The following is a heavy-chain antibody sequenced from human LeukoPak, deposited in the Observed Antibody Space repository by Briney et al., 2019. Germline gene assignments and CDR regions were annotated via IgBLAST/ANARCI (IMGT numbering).Heavy chain of an antibody. CDR3: ARGYELGTYAFDI. V-gene: IGHV4-30-4*08. CDR2: IYYSGST. J-gene: IGHJ3*02. D-gene: IGHD7-27*01. Sequence: SETLSLTCAVYGGSFSGYYWSWIRQPPGKGLEWIGYIYYSGSTYYNPSLKSRVTISVDTSKNQFSLKLSSVTAADTAVYYCARGYELGTYAFDIWGQGTMVTVSS. CDR1: GGSFSGYY.